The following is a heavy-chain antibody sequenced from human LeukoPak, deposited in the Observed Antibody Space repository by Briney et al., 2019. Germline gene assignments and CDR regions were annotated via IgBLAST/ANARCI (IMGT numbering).Heavy chain of an antibody. D-gene: IGHD1-14*01. J-gene: IGHJ2*01. CDR3: ARDGNPWNLDV. Sequence: SETLSLTCTVSGDSISLYYWSWIRQPPGKGLEWIGYIYYTGSTKSNPSLKSRVTISVDTSKKQFSLNLSSVTAADTAVYYCARDGNPWNLDVWGRGTLVTVSS. CDR1: GDSISLYY. CDR2: IYYTGST. V-gene: IGHV4-59*01.